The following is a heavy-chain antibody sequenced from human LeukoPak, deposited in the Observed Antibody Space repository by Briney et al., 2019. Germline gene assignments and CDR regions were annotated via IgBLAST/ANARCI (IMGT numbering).Heavy chain of an antibody. Sequence: QPGGSLRLSCAVSGFSFSSYGMHWVRQAPGKGLEWVAVISFDGSKKYYADSVKGRFTISRDNSKNTLYLQMNSLRAEDTAVYYCAKDFKYAFGYDSSGPDYWGQGTLVTVS. CDR3: AKDFKYAFGYDSSGPDY. V-gene: IGHV3-30*18. CDR1: GFSFSSYG. CDR2: ISFDGSKK. J-gene: IGHJ4*02. D-gene: IGHD3-22*01.